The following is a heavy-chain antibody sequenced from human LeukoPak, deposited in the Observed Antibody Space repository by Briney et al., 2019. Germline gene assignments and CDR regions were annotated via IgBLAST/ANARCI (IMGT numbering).Heavy chain of an antibody. Sequence: SETLSLTCTVSGGSISSYYWSWIRQPPGKGLEWIGYIYYSGGTNYNPSLKSRVTISIDTSKNQFSLKLTSVTAADTAVYYCVRDRELNYWGQGTLVTVSS. CDR1: GGSISSYY. V-gene: IGHV4-59*01. CDR3: VRDRELNY. CDR2: IYYSGGT. J-gene: IGHJ4*02. D-gene: IGHD3-10*01.